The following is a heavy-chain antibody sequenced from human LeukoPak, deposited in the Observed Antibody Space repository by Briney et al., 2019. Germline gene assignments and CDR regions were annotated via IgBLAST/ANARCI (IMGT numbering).Heavy chain of an antibody. CDR3: AKQRLRRTSVPWFDP. CDR1: GVTFSSDA. D-gene: IGHD6-25*01. V-gene: IGHV3-23*01. Sequence: PVGSLRLSCAASGVTFSSDAMSWVRQAPGKGLEWVSAISGSGGSTYSAASVKGRLTISRDNSKNQLYLQMNSLRAEDTAIYYCAKQRLRRTSVPWFDPWGQGTLVTVSS. CDR2: ISGSGGST. J-gene: IGHJ5*02.